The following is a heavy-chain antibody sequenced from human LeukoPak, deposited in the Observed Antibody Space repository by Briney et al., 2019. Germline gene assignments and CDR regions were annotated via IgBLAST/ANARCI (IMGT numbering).Heavy chain of an antibody. V-gene: IGHV1-18*04. CDR2: ISAYNGNT. Sequence: ASVKVSCKASGYTFSSYGISWVRQAPGQGLEWMGWISAYNGNTNYAQKLQGRVTMTTDTSTSTAYMELNSLRSDDTAVYYCARDYSIFTGSHPSDYWGQGTLVTVSS. J-gene: IGHJ4*02. CDR3: ARDYSIFTGSHPSDY. D-gene: IGHD3-9*01. CDR1: GYTFSSYG.